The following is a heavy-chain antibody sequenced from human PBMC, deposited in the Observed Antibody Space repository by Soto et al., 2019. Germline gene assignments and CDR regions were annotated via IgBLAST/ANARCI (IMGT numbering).Heavy chain of an antibody. J-gene: IGHJ4*02. CDR2: ISGSAATT. CDR3: ARDRSYYDSSGSYSPPY. D-gene: IGHD3-22*01. Sequence: EVQLLESGGGLVQPGGSLRLSCAASGFTFSSYAMNWVRQAPGKGLEWDSAISGSAATTHFADSVKGRFTISRDNSKNTLYLQMNSLRAEDTAVYYCARDRSYYDSSGSYSPPYWGQGTLVTVSS. CDR1: GFTFSSYA. V-gene: IGHV3-23*01.